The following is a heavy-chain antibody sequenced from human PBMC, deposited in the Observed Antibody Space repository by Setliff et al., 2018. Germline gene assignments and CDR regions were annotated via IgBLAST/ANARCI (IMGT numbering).Heavy chain of an antibody. D-gene: IGHD3-3*01. V-gene: IGHV4-38-2*01. CDR1: GYSISSGYY. J-gene: IGHJ4*02. CDR3: ARLGPTYYNFWSGYYRY. Sequence: SETLSLTCAVSGYSISSGYYWGWIRQPPGKGLEWIGEINHSGSTKYNPSLKSRVTISVDTSKNQFSLKLSSVTAADTAVYYCARLGPTYYNFWSGYYRYWGQGTLVTVSS. CDR2: INHSGST.